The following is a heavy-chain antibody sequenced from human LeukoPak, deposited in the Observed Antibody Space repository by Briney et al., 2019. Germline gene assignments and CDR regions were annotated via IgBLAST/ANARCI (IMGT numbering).Heavy chain of an antibody. CDR3: ARMTTVTTEGI. Sequence: PGGSLRLSCVVSGLTFSNVWMSWVRQAPGKGLVWVSRINSDGSDTIYADSVKGRFTSSRDNAKNILYLQMNNLRAEDTAVYYCARMTTVTTEGIWGQGTMVTVSS. V-gene: IGHV3-74*01. CDR2: INSDGSDT. D-gene: IGHD4-17*01. CDR1: GLTFSNVW. J-gene: IGHJ3*02.